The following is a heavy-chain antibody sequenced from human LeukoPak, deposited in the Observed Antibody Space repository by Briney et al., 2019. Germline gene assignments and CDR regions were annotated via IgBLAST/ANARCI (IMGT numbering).Heavy chain of an antibody. CDR1: GGSISSYY. CDR2: IYTSGST. Sequence: SETLSLTCTVSGGSISSYYWSWIRQPAGKGLEWIGRIYTSGSTNYNPSLKSRVTISVDTSKNQFSLKLSSVTAADTAVYYCARVRIVAARYYYYGMDVWGQGTTVTVSS. D-gene: IGHD6-6*01. V-gene: IGHV4-4*07. CDR3: ARVRIVAARYYYYGMDV. J-gene: IGHJ6*02.